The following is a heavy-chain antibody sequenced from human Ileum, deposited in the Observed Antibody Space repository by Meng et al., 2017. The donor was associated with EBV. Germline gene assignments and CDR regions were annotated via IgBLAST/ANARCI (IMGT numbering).Heavy chain of an antibody. Sequence: QVQLQQWGAGLLXXXXXLSLTCAVYGGSFSGYYWSWIRQPPGKGLEWIGEIYHSGSTNYNPSLKSRVTISVDKSKNQFSLKLSSVTAADTAMYYCARGRDYVWADWGQGTLVTSPQ. J-gene: IGHJ4*02. D-gene: IGHD3-16*01. CDR2: IYHSGST. CDR3: ARGRDYVWAD. V-gene: IGHV4-34*01. CDR1: GGSFSGYY.